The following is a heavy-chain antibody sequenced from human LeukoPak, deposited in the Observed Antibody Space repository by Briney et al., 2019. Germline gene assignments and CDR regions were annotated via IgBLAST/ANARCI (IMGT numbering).Heavy chain of an antibody. J-gene: IGHJ3*02. V-gene: IGHV1-69*05. Sequence: ASVKVSCKASGGTFSSYAISWVRQAPGQGLEWMGGIIPIFGTANYAQKFQGRVTITTDESTSTAYMELSSLRSEDTAVYYCARDRGITMWAFDIWGQGTMVTVSS. CDR1: GGTFSSYA. CDR2: IIPIFGTA. D-gene: IGHD3-10*02. CDR3: ARDRGITMWAFDI.